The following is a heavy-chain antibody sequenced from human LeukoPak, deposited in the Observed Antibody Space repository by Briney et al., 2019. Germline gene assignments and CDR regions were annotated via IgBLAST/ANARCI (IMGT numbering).Heavy chain of an antibody. J-gene: IGHJ4*02. CDR2: ISSSSSTI. CDR1: GFTFSSYS. D-gene: IGHD4-23*01. CDR3: ARHGGNGD. V-gene: IGHV3-48*04. Sequence: GGSLRLSCAASGFTFSSYSVNWVRQAPGKGLEWVSYISSSSSTIYYADSVKGRFTISRDNAKNSLYLQMNSLRAEDTAVYYCARHGGNGDWGQGTLVTVSS.